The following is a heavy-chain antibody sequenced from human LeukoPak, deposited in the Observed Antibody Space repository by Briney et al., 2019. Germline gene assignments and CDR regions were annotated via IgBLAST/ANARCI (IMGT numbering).Heavy chain of an antibody. J-gene: IGHJ6*03. CDR3: ARVDDYSYYYYMDV. V-gene: IGHV1-18*01. Sequence: GASMKVSCKTSGYTFTSYGISWVRQAPGQGLEWMGWISAYNGNTNYAQKLQGRVTMTTDTSTSTAYMELRSLRSDDTAVYYCARVDDYSYYYYMDVWGKGTTVTVSS. CDR2: ISAYNGNT. CDR1: GYTFTSYG. D-gene: IGHD4-11*01.